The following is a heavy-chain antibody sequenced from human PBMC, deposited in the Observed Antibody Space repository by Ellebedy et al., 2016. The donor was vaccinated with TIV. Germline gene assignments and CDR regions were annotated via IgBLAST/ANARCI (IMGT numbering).Heavy chain of an antibody. CDR3: ARSYYYDSSGFFDP. CDR1: GDSIDSYY. J-gene: IGHJ5*02. D-gene: IGHD3-22*01. V-gene: IGHV4-59*08. Sequence: MPSETLSLTCTVSGDSIDSYYWSWIRQPPGKRLDWIGQTDHSGITNYNPSLESRVTISIDTSKTHFSLELRSVTAADTATYYCARSYYYDSSGFFDPWGQGTLVTVSS. CDR2: TDHSGIT.